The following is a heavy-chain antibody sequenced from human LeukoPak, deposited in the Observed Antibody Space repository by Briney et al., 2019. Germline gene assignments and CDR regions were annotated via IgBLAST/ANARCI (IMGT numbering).Heavy chain of an antibody. D-gene: IGHD3-9*01. CDR2: IKQDGSEK. CDR3: ARTQYDILTGYYPLPDYGMAV. V-gene: IGHV3-7*04. J-gene: IGHJ6*02. CDR1: GFTFSSYW. Sequence: GGSLRLSCAASGFTFSSYWMSWVRQAPGKGLEWVANIKQDGSEKYYVDSVKGRFTISRDNAKNSLYLQMNSLRAEDTAVYYCARTQYDILTGYYPLPDYGMAVWGQGTTVTVSS.